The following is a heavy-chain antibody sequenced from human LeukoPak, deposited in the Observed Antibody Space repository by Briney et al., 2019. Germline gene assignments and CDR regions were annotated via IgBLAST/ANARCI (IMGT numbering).Heavy chain of an antibody. D-gene: IGHD2-21*01. Sequence: PGGSLRLSCAASGFAFSSYSMNWVRQAPGKGLEWVSYISSSSSTIYYADSVKGRFTISRDNAKNSLYLQMNSLRAEDTAVYYCARDLADCGGDCSVPYFDYWGQGTLVTVSS. CDR3: ARDLADCGGDCSVPYFDY. CDR1: GFAFSSYS. CDR2: ISSSSSTI. J-gene: IGHJ4*02. V-gene: IGHV3-48*01.